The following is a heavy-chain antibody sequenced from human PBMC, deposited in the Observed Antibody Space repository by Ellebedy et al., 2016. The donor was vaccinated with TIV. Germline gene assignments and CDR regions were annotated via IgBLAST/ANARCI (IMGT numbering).Heavy chain of an antibody. D-gene: IGHD3-10*01. CDR2: MNPNSGNT. Sequence: ASVKVSXKASGYTFTSYDINWVRQATGQGLEWMGWMNPNSGNTGYAQKFQGRVTMTRNTSISTAYMELSSLRSEDTAVYYCARGRRMVRGVIIRYYYGMDVWGQGTTVTVSS. J-gene: IGHJ6*02. CDR1: GYTFTSYD. CDR3: ARGRRMVRGVIIRYYYGMDV. V-gene: IGHV1-8*01.